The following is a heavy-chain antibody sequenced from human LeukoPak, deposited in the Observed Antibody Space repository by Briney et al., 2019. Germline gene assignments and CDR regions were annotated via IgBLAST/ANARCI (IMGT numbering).Heavy chain of an antibody. J-gene: IGHJ4*02. V-gene: IGHV1-18*01. Sequence: ASVKISCKASGYTFTSYGISWVRQAPGEGVEWMGWIRAYNGKTNYAQKLQGRVTMTTDTSTSTAYMELRSLRSDDTAVYYCARDQSGSSFDYWGQGTLVTVSS. CDR2: IRAYNGKT. D-gene: IGHD3-3*01. CDR1: GYTFTSYG. CDR3: ARDQSGSSFDY.